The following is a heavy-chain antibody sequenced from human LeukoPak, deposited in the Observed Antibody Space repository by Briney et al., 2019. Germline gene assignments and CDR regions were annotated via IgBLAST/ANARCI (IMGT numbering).Heavy chain of an antibody. V-gene: IGHV6-1*01. D-gene: IGHD3-10*01. CDR2: TYYRSKWYS. CDR3: ASQYGSRQFDS. J-gene: IGHJ4*02. CDR1: GDSVSRNSAA. Sequence: SQTLSLTCAISGDSVSRNSAAWIWIRQSPSRGLEWLGRTYYRSKWYSDSAVSVKSRITINPDTSKNQFPLQLNSVTPEDTAVYYCASQYGSRQFDSWGQGTLVTVSS.